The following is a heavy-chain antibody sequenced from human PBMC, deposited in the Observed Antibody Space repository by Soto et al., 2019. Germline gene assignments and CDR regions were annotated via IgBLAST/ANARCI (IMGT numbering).Heavy chain of an antibody. CDR3: VHSIRARAAD. CDR2: IYWDDDK. CDR1: GFSLSTSGVV. Sequence: QITLKESGPTLVKPTQTLTLTCTFSGFSLSTSGVVVGWIRQPPGKALEWLALIYWDDDKRYSPSLKSRLTITKDTSKNQVFLRMTNMDPVDTAKYYSVHSIRARAADWGPGTLVTVSS. J-gene: IGHJ4*02. D-gene: IGHD6-25*01. V-gene: IGHV2-5*02.